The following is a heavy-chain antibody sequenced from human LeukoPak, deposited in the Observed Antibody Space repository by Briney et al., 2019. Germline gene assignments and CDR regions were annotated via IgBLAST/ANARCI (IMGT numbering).Heavy chain of an antibody. CDR1: GGSISSSYSY. J-gene: IGHJ3*02. D-gene: IGHD1-26*01. CDR2: IYYSGST. Sequence: PSETLSLTCTVSGGSISSSYSYWGWIRQPPGKGLEWIGNIYYSGSTYYSPSLTSRVTVSVDTSENQFSLKLSSVTAADTAVYYCARERVAHVGFDIWGQGTMVTVSS. CDR3: ARERVAHVGFDI. V-gene: IGHV4-39*07.